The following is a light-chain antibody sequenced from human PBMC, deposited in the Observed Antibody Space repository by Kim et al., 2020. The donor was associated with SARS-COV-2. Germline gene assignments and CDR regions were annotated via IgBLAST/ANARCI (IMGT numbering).Light chain of an antibody. CDR2: DAS. CDR1: QSVSIY. V-gene: IGKV3-11*01. Sequence: SPGERATLSCRASQSVSIYLSWYQQKPGQAPRLLIYDASNRATGIPARFSGSGSGTDFTLTISSREPEDFAVYYCQQRSNWPPLTFGGGTKVDIK. J-gene: IGKJ4*01. CDR3: QQRSNWPPLT.